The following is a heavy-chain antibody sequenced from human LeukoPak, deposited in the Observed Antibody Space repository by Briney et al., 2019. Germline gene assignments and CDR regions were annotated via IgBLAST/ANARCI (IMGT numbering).Heavy chain of an antibody. CDR3: ASLPWRRGGSYLKHWFDP. J-gene: IGHJ5*02. Sequence: SETLSLTCAVYGGSFSGYYWSWIRQPPGKGLEWIGEINHSGSTYYNPSLKSRVTISVDTSKNQFSLKLSSVTAADTAVYYCASLPWRRGGSYLKHWFDPWGQGTLVTVSS. D-gene: IGHD1-26*01. CDR1: GGSFSGYY. V-gene: IGHV4-34*01. CDR2: INHSGST.